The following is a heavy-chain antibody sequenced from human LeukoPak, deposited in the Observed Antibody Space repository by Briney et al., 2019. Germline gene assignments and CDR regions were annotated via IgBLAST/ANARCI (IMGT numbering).Heavy chain of an antibody. CDR2: IYTSGST. J-gene: IGHJ3*02. Sequence: SETLSLTCTVSGGSISSYYWSWIRQPAGKGLEWIGRIYTSGSTHYNPSLKSPVTMDVATSKKQFCMKLISVTAADAAVYYCARYYGSGSHDAFDIWGQGTMVTVSS. CDR3: ARYYGSGSHDAFDI. D-gene: IGHD3-10*01. V-gene: IGHV4-4*07. CDR1: GGSISSYY.